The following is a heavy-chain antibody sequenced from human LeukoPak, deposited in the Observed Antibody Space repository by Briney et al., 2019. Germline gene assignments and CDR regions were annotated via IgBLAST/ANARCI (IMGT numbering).Heavy chain of an antibody. CDR1: GYTFTSYG. CDR3: ARDLAYSSSWPFDY. Sequence: ASVKVSCKASGYTFTSYGISWVRQAPGQGLEWMGWISAYNGNTNYAQKLQGRVTMTTDTSTSTAYMELRSLRSDDTAVYYCARDLAYSSSWPFDYWGQGTLVTVSS. D-gene: IGHD6-13*01. J-gene: IGHJ4*02. CDR2: ISAYNGNT. V-gene: IGHV1-18*01.